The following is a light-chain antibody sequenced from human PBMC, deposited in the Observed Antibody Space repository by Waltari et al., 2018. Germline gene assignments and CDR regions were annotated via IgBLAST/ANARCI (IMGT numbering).Light chain of an antibody. J-gene: IGLJ2*01. Sequence: TVVTQEPSLSVSPGGTVTLTCGLSSGSVSTSNYPSWYQQTPGQAPRMLIYSTNTRPSGVPDRFSGSILGNKAALPITGAQSDDESDYYCTLYMGSGISLFGGGTRLTVL. V-gene: IGLV8-61*01. CDR2: STN. CDR1: SGSVSTSNY. CDR3: TLYMGSGISL.